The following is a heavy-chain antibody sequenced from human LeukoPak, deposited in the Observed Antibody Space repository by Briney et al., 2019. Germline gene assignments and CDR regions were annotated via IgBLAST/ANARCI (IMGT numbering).Heavy chain of an antibody. CDR1: GGTFSSYA. D-gene: IGHD3-10*01. Sequence: SVKVSCKASGGTFSSYAISWVRQAPGQGLEWMGRIIPIFGTANYAQKFQGRVTITADESTSTAYMELISLRSEDTAVYYCARAMVRGVRPPYYYYYYMDVWGKGTTVTVSS. V-gene: IGHV1-69*13. CDR2: IIPIFGTA. CDR3: ARAMVRGVRPPYYYYYYMDV. J-gene: IGHJ6*03.